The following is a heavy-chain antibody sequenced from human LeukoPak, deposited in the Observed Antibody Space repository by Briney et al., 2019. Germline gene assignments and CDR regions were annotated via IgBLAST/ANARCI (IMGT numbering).Heavy chain of an antibody. V-gene: IGHV1-2*06. CDR2: INPNSGGT. D-gene: IGHD3-10*01. J-gene: IGHJ4*02. CDR3: ARSITMANRFDY. Sequence: ASVKVSCKASGYTFTGYYMHWVRQAPGQGLEWMGRINPNSGGTNYAHKFQGRVTMTRDTSISTAYMELSRLRSDDTAVYYCARSITMANRFDYWGQGTLVTVSS. CDR1: GYTFTGYY.